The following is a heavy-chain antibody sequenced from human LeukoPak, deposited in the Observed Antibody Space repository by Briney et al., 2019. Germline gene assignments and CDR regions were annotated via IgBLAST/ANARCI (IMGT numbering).Heavy chain of an antibody. CDR2: ISAYNGNT. CDR3: ARGGDIVVVPAAMGWFDP. V-gene: IGHV1-18*01. CDR1: GYTFTSYG. D-gene: IGHD2-2*01. J-gene: IGHJ5*02. Sequence: ASVKVSCKASGYTFTSYGISWVRQAPGQGLEWMGWISAYNGNTNYAQKLQGRVTMTTDTSTSTAYMELRSLRSDDTAVYYCARGGDIVVVPAAMGWFDPWGQGTLVTVSS.